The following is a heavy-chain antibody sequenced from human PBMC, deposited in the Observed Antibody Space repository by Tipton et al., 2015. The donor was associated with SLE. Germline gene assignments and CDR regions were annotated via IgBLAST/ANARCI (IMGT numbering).Heavy chain of an antibody. D-gene: IGHD5-12*01. CDR1: GGSISSDRYF. CDR2: ICASGAT. CDR3: ATGYDFQTGWFQH. V-gene: IGHV4-61*02. Sequence: TLSLTCTVSGGSISSDRYFWSWIRQPAGKGLEWIGRICASGATNYNPSFKSRVTISVDTSKNQFSLKLSSVTAADTAVYYCATGYDFQTGWFQHWGQGTLVTVSS. J-gene: IGHJ1*01.